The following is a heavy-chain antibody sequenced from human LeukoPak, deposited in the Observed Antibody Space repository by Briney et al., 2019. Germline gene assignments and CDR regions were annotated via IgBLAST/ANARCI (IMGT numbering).Heavy chain of an antibody. V-gene: IGHV1-2*02. CDR3: ARGRVATLGPDY. Sequence: ASVKVSCKASGYTFTDYYLHWVRQAPGQGLEWMGWINPNSGGANYAQKFQGRVTLTRDTSIITAYMELTRLRPDDTAVYYCARGRVATLGPDYWGQGTLVTVSS. D-gene: IGHD5-12*01. CDR2: INPNSGGA. J-gene: IGHJ4*02. CDR1: GYTFTDYY.